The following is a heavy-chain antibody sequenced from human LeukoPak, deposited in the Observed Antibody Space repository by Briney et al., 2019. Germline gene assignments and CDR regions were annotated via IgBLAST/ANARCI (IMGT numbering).Heavy chain of an antibody. CDR1: GGTFSSYA. J-gene: IGHJ4*02. Sequence: ASVKVSCKASGGTFSSYAISWVRQAPGQGLEWMGRIIPIFGIANYAQKFQGRVTITADKSTSTAYMELRSLRSDDTAVYYCVRGLASGYGSGSYSDYWGQGTLVTVSS. D-gene: IGHD3-10*01. CDR2: IIPIFGIA. V-gene: IGHV1-69*04. CDR3: VRGLASGYGSGSYSDY.